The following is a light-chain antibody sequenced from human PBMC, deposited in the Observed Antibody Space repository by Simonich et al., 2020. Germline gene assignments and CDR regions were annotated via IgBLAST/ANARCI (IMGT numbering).Light chain of an antibody. CDR1: SSDVGGYNY. Sequence: QSALTQPASVSGSPGQSITISCTGNSSDVGGYNYVSWYQQHPGKAPKLMIYDVSKRPSGVSNRFSGSKSGNTASLTSAGLQAEDEADYYCSSYTSSSTLVFGGGTKLTVL. CDR2: DVS. V-gene: IGLV2-14*01. J-gene: IGLJ2*01. CDR3: SSYTSSSTLV.